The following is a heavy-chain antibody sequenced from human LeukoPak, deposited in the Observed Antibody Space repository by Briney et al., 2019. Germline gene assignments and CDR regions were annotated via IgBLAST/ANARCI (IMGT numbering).Heavy chain of an antibody. CDR1: GFTFSSSW. J-gene: IGHJ6*01. CDR3: ARDCGPTYYVVWSGQTCYGMDV. V-gene: IGHV3-7*01. CDR2: IKQDGSEK. D-gene: IGHD3-3*01. Sequence: GGSLRLSCAASGFTFSSSWMSWVRQAPGKGLEWVANIKQDGSEKYYVDSVKGRFTISRDNAKNSLYLQMNSLRAEDTAVYYCARDCGPTYYVVWSGQTCYGMDVWGQGTTVTVSS.